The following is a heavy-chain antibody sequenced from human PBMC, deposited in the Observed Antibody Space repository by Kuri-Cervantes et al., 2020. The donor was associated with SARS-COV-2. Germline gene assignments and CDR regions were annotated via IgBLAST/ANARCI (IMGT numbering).Heavy chain of an antibody. D-gene: IGHD4-17*01. CDR2: IWYDGSNK. CDR3: AKPYGDYFGPNDY. CDR1: GFTFSSYG. Sequence: GESLKLSCAASGFTFSSYGMHWVRQAPGKGLEWVAVIWYDGSNKYYADSVKGRFTISRDNSKNTLYLQMNSLRAEDTAVYYCAKPYGDYFGPNDYRGQGTRVTVSS. J-gene: IGHJ4*02. V-gene: IGHV3-30*02.